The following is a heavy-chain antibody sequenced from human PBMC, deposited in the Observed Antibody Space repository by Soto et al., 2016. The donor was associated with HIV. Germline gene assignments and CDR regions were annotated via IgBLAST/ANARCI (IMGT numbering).Heavy chain of an antibody. V-gene: IGHV3-13*04. J-gene: IGHJ3*01. Sequence: EVQLVESGGHLVQPGGPLRLSCEASGFYFSDYDMHWVRQVRGKGLEWVSGIDSAGDSYYSVSVKGRFSISREIAKNSLYLQMNSLRAGDTAVYYCVREATHDAFDVWGQGTIVTVSS. CDR2: IDSAGDS. CDR1: GFYFSDYD. CDR3: VREATHDAFDV.